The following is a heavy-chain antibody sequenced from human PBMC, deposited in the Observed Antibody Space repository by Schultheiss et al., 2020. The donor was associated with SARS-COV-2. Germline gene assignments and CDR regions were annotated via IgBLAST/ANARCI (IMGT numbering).Heavy chain of an antibody. CDR2: IYYSGST. CDR1: GGSISSYY. D-gene: IGHD6-13*01. J-gene: IGHJ4*02. Sequence: SETLSLTCTVSGGSISSYYWSWIRQPPGKGLEWIGYIYYSGSTNYNPSLKSRVTISVDTSKNQFSLKLRSVTAADTAVYYCARRGRIAAAGYDYWGQGTLVTVSS. CDR3: ARRGRIAAAGYDY. V-gene: IGHV4-59*01.